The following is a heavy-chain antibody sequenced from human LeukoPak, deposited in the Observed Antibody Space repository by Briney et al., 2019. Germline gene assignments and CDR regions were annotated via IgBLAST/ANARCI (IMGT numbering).Heavy chain of an antibody. J-gene: IGHJ5*02. CDR1: GYTFTSYG. V-gene: IGHV1-18*01. CDR2: ISAYNGNT. CDR3: ARVPNPYCSGDSCRYKHNWFDP. Sequence: GASVKVSCKASGYTFTSYGISWVRQAPGQGLEWMGWISAYNGNTNYAQKLQGRVTMTTDTSTSTAYMELRSLRSDDTAVYYCARVPNPYCSGDSCRYKHNWFDPWGQGTLVTVSS. D-gene: IGHD2-15*01.